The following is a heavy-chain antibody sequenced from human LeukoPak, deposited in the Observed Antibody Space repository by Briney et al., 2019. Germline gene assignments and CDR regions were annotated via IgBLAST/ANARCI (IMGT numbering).Heavy chain of an antibody. Sequence: PSETLSLTCAVYGGSFSNYYWSWNRQSPGKGLEWIGEINDSGTINYNPSLMSRVTVSVDKSKNQFSLKLSSATAADTAVYYCARRWNYGRNYYIDVWGKGATVSVSS. CDR3: ARRWNYGRNYYIDV. V-gene: IGHV4-34*01. D-gene: IGHD1-7*01. J-gene: IGHJ6*03. CDR1: GGSFSNYY. CDR2: INDSGTI.